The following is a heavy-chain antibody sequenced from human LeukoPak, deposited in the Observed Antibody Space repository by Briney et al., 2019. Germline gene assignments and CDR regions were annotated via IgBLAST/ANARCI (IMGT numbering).Heavy chain of an antibody. CDR3: ARASSQYYYDSSGYTDY. J-gene: IGHJ4*02. D-gene: IGHD3-22*01. V-gene: IGHV1-18*01. Sequence: ASVKVSCKTSGYTFTSYVISWVRQAPGQGLEWMGCISPNNGNTNYPQKLQGRVTMTTDTSTSTVYMELSSLRSEDTAVYYCARASSQYYYDSSGYTDYWGQGTLVTVSS. CDR1: GYTFTSYV. CDR2: ISPNNGNT.